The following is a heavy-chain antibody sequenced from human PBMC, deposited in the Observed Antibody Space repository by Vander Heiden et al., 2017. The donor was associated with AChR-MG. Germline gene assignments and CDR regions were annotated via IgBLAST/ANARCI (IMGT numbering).Heavy chain of an antibody. Sequence: EVQLVQSGAEVKKPGESLKIYCQGSGYSFTSYRMGRVRQMPGKGLEWMGIIYPGDSDTRYSPSFQGQVTISADKSISTAYLQWSSLKASDTAMYYCATHDYGDCGGYYYYGMDVWGQGTTVTVSS. J-gene: IGHJ6*02. V-gene: IGHV5-51*03. D-gene: IGHD4-17*01. CDR2: IYPGDSDT. CDR3: ATHDYGDCGGYYYYGMDV. CDR1: GYSFTSYR.